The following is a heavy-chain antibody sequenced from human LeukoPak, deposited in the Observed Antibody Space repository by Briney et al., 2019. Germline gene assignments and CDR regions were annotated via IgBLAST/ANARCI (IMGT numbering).Heavy chain of an antibody. D-gene: IGHD6-19*01. J-gene: IGHJ4*02. Sequence: GGSLRLSCAASGFTFSSYSMNWVRQAPGKGLEWVSSISSSSSYIYYADSVKGRFTISRDNAKNSLYLQMNSLRAEDTALYYCAREGPLIAVAGTGLDYWSQGTLVTVSS. CDR3: AREGPLIAVAGTGLDY. V-gene: IGHV3-21*04. CDR1: GFTFSSYS. CDR2: ISSSSSYI.